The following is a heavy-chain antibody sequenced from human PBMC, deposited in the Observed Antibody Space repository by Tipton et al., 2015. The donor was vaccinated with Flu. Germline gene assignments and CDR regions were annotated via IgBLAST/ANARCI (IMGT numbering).Heavy chain of an antibody. CDR1: GGSISSGSYF. J-gene: IGHJ3*02. D-gene: IGHD1-26*01. Sequence: TLSLTCIVSGGSISSGSYFWSWIRQPAGKGLQWIGRIYTNGRTNYNPSLESRVSISADTSKNEFSLSLSSVTAADTAMYYCARYRGSNARGEGNDAFVIWGQGTMVSVSS. V-gene: IGHV4-61*02. CDR3: ARYRGSNARGEGNDAFVI. CDR2: IYTNGRT.